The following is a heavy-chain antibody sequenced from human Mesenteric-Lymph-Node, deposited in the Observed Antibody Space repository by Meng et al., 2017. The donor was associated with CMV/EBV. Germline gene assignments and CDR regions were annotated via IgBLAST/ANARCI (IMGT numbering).Heavy chain of an antibody. V-gene: IGHV1-18*01. CDR3: ARGRDTAPYNP. Sequence: ASVKVSCKASGYTFTSYGISWVRQAPGQGLEWMGWISADNGNTNYAQKRQGRVTMTTDTSTSTAYRELRGRRSEETAVYYCARGRDTAPYNPWGQGTLVTVSS. J-gene: IGHJ5*02. CDR1: GYTFTSYG. D-gene: IGHD5-18*01. CDR2: ISADNGNT.